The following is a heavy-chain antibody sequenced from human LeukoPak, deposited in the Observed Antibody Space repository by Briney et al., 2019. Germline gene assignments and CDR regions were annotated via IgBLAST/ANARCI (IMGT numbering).Heavy chain of an antibody. Sequence: SQTLSLTCAISGDSVSSNSAGWNWTRQSPSRGLEWLGRTYYRSKSYNNYAVYVKSRITINTDTSKNQFSLQLKSVNSEDTAVYYCAKGDQNYDYWGQGTLVTVSS. CDR3: AKGDQNYDY. CDR2: TYYRSKSYN. J-gene: IGHJ4*02. D-gene: IGHD3-16*01. CDR1: GDSVSSNSAG. V-gene: IGHV6-1*01.